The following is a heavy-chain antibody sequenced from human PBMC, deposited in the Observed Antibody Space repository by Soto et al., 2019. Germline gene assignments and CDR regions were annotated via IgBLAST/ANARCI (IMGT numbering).Heavy chain of an antibody. D-gene: IGHD1-26*01. CDR3: ARDGGRHSGGMDY. Sequence: QVQLVQSGAEVKKPGSSVKVSCKASGGTFSSYSINWVRQAPGQGLEWMGEIIPIFGTANYAQKFQGRVTITADESTSTAYMELSSLRSDDTAVYSCARDGGRHSGGMDYWGQGNLVTVSS. V-gene: IGHV1-69*12. CDR2: IIPIFGTA. CDR1: GGTFSSYS. J-gene: IGHJ4*02.